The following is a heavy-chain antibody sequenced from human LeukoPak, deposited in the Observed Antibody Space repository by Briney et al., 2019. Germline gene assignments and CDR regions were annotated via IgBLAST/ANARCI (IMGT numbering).Heavy chain of an antibody. J-gene: IGHJ6*02. D-gene: IGHD2-2*01. CDR3: ARDHRDIVVVPGYYGMDV. V-gene: IGHV3-30-3*01. CDR1: GFTFSSYA. Sequence: GGSLRLSCAASGFTFSSYAMHWVRQAPGKGLEWVAVISYDGSNKYYADSVKGRFTISRDNAKNSLYLQMNSLRAEDTAVYYCARDHRDIVVVPGYYGMDVWGQGTTVTVSS. CDR2: ISYDGSNK.